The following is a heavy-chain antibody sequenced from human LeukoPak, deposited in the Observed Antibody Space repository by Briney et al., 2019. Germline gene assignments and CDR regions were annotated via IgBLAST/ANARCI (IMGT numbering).Heavy chain of an antibody. D-gene: IGHD6-13*01. V-gene: IGHV3-48*03. CDR1: GFTFSSYE. CDR2: ISSSGSTI. Sequence: GGSLRLSCAASGFTFSSYEMNWVRQAPGKGLEWVSYISSSGSTIYYADSVKGRFTISRDNDKNSLYLQMNSLRAEDTAVYYCARGAGSSWIRSPRYFDYWGQGTLVTVSS. CDR3: ARGAGSSWIRSPRYFDY. J-gene: IGHJ4*02.